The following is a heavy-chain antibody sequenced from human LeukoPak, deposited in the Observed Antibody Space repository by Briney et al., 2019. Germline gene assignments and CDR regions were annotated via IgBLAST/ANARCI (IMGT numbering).Heavy chain of an antibody. J-gene: IGHJ4*02. CDR1: GFTFTDVY. V-gene: IGHV3-11*01. CDR3: SRDPRSLDY. CDR2: ISPNSADI. Sequence: GGSLRLSCAASGFTFTDVYMSWIRQSPGKGLEWLAYISPNSADISYADSVKGRFTISRDNAKNSLYLQMNSLRVEDTGIYYCSRDPRSLDYWGQGALVTVSS.